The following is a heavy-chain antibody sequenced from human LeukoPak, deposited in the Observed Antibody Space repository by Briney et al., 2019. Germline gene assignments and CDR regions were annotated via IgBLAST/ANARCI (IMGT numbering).Heavy chain of an antibody. J-gene: IGHJ4*02. Sequence: SETLSLTWTVSGGSISSYYWSWIRQPPGKGLEWIGEIHHSGSTKYNPSLKSRVTISLDTSKNQFSLKLNSMTAADTAVYYCAGHVSAAAGGRWGQGTLVTVSS. CDR2: IHHSGST. CDR3: AGHVSAAAGGR. D-gene: IGHD6-13*01. CDR1: GGSISSYY. V-gene: IGHV4-34*01.